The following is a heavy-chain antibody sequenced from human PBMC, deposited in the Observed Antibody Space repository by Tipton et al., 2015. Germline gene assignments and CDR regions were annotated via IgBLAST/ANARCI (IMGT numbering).Heavy chain of an antibody. CDR3: ACQDYDSLTRDYQTVDY. Sequence: TLSLTCAVEGGSFSYHYWSWIRQPPGKGLEWIGSISHSGNTYYNPSLKSRVTMSRDTSKNQFSLKLTSVTAADTAVYYCACQDYDSLTRDYQTVDYWGQGTLVTVSS. V-gene: IGHV4-59*04. CDR2: ISHSGNT. J-gene: IGHJ4*02. CDR1: GGSFSYHY. D-gene: IGHD3-9*01.